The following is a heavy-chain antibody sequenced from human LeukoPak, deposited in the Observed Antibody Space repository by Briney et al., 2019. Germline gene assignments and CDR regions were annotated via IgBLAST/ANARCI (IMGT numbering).Heavy chain of an antibody. Sequence: PGGSLRLSCAASGFTFSTYWMSWVRQAPGKGLELVANIKQDGSEKYYVDSVKGRFTISRDNAKNSLYLQMNSLRAEDTAVYYCARRAVAASVPFDYWGQGTLVTVSS. CDR2: IKQDGSEK. V-gene: IGHV3-7*01. CDR1: GFTFSTYW. CDR3: ARRAVAASVPFDY. D-gene: IGHD6-19*01. J-gene: IGHJ4*02.